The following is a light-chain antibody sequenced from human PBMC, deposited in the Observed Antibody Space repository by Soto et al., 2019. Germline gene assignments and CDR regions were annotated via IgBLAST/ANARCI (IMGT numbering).Light chain of an antibody. V-gene: IGKV3-20*01. Sequence: IVLTQSPGSLSLYPGERATLSCRASQSVDSSFFAWYQQKPGQAPRLLIYGASNRATGIPDRFSGRGSGTDFTLTITGLEPEDFAVYYCQQYVSSVTFGQGTKVEIK. CDR3: QQYVSSVT. CDR2: GAS. J-gene: IGKJ1*01. CDR1: QSVDSSF.